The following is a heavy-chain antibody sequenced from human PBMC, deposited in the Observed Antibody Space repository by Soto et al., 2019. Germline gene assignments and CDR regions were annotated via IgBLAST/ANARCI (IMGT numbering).Heavy chain of an antibody. CDR3: ARDRGLGQWLVRGGGY. CDR2: ISGSGSST. V-gene: IGHV3-21*01. D-gene: IGHD6-19*01. J-gene: IGHJ4*02. Sequence: PGGSLRLSCAASGFTFSSYGMHWVRQAPGKGLEWVSAISGSGSSTYYADSVKGRFTISRDNAKNSLYLQMNSLRAEDTAVYYCARDRGLGQWLVRGGGYWGQGTLVTVSS. CDR1: GFTFSSYG.